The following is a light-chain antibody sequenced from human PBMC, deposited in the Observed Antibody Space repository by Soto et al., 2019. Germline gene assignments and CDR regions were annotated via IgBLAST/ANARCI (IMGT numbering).Light chain of an antibody. CDR2: SNN. V-gene: IGLV1-44*01. CDR3: AAWDDSLNGLYV. Sequence: QSVLTQPPSASGTPGQRVTISCSGRSSNIGSNTVNWYQQLPGTAPKLLIYSNNQRPSGVPDRFSGSKSGTSASLAISGLQSVDEADYYCAAWDDSLNGLYVFGTGTKVTVL. J-gene: IGLJ1*01. CDR1: SSNIGSNT.